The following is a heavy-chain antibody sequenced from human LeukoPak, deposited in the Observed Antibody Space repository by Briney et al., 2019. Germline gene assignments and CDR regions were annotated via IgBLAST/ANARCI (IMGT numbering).Heavy chain of an antibody. V-gene: IGHV3-30*18. CDR2: ISYDGSNK. Sequence: SGRSLRLSCAASGFTFSSYAMHWVRQAPGKGLEWVAVISYDGSNKYYADSVKGRFTISRDNSKNTLYLQMNSLRAEDTAVYYCAKSGNSDYRGQGTLVTVSS. D-gene: IGHD4-4*01. CDR1: GFTFSSYA. J-gene: IGHJ4*02. CDR3: AKSGNSDY.